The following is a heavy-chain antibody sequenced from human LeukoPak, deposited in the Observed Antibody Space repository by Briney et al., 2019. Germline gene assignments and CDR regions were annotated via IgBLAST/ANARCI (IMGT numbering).Heavy chain of an antibody. CDR3: ARRIAVAGGGWFDP. CDR2: IYYSGST. Sequence: SETLSLTCTVSGGSISSYYWSWIRQPPGKGLEWIGYIYYSGSTNYNPSLKSRVTISVDTSKNQFSLKLSSVTAADTAVYYCARRIAVAGGGWFDPWGQGTLVTVSS. CDR1: GGSISSYY. V-gene: IGHV4-59*01. J-gene: IGHJ5*02. D-gene: IGHD6-19*01.